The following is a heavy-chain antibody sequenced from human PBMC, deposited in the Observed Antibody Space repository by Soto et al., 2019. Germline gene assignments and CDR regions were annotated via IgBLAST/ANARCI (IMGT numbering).Heavy chain of an antibody. Sequence: SETLXLTCTVSGGSISTNYWSWIRQPPGRGLEWIGYISSSGYTNYNASLKSRITISIDTSKNQFSLKLTSVTAADTAVYYCASLHGARFDPWGQGTLVTSPQ. CDR3: ASLHGARFDP. CDR2: ISSSGYT. CDR1: GGSISTNY. D-gene: IGHD4-17*01. V-gene: IGHV4-4*08. J-gene: IGHJ5*02.